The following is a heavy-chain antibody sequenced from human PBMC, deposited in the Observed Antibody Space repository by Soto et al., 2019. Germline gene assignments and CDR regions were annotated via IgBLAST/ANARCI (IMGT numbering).Heavy chain of an antibody. V-gene: IGHV4-59*01. J-gene: IGHJ4*02. CDR1: GGSISSYY. CDR3: AREGASLSVEFDY. CDR2: IYYSGST. Sequence: SETLSLTCTVSGGSISSYYWSWIRQPPGKGLEWIGYIYYSGSTNYNPSLKSRVTISVDTSKNQFSLKLSSVTAADTAVYYCAREGASLSVEFDYWGQGTLVTVSS.